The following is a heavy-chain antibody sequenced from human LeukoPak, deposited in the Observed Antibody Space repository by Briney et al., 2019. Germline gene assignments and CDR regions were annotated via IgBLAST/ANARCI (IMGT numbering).Heavy chain of an antibody. CDR3: ARGEADIVVVPAAMSPVRSYYYYGMDV. CDR1: GGTFSSYA. V-gene: IGHV1-69*13. D-gene: IGHD2-2*01. J-gene: IGHJ6*02. CDR2: IIPIFGTA. Sequence: SVKVSCKASGGTFSSYAISWVRQAPGQGLEWMGGIIPIFGTANYAQKFQGRVAITADESTSTAYMELSSLRSEDTAVYYCARGEADIVVVPAAMSPVRSYYYYGMDVWGQGTTVTVSS.